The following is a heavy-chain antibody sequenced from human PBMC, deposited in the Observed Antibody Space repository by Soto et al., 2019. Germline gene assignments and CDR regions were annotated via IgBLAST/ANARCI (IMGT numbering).Heavy chain of an antibody. CDR2: IWYDGSNK. Sequence: SLRLSCAASGFTFSSYGMHWVRQAPGKGLEWVAVIWYDGSNKYYADSVKGRFTISRDNSKNTLYLQMNSLRAEDTAVYYCARDGSVVVTLDAFDIWGQGTMVTVSS. D-gene: IGHD3-22*01. J-gene: IGHJ3*02. CDR1: GFTFSSYG. CDR3: ARDGSVVVTLDAFDI. V-gene: IGHV3-33*01.